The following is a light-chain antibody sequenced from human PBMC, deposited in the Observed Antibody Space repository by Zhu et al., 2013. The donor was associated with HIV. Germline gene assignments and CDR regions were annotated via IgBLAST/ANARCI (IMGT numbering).Light chain of an antibody. Sequence: AIRLTQSPSSLSASTGDRVTITCRASQGINGYLAWYQQKPGKVPKLLIYGTSTLQSGVPSRFSGSGSGTDFTLTISCLQSEDFATYYCQQYYSYPWTFGQGTKVEIK. J-gene: IGKJ1*01. V-gene: IGKV1-8*01. CDR3: QQYYSYPWT. CDR2: GTS. CDR1: QGINGY.